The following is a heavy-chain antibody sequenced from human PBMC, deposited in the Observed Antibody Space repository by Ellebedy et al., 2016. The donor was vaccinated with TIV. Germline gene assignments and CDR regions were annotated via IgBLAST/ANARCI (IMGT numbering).Heavy chain of an antibody. D-gene: IGHD6-19*01. CDR3: ARDRAVAGTQYYYYYGMDV. J-gene: IGHJ6*02. CDR1: GFTFSSYG. Sequence: GESLKISCAASGFTFSSYGMHWVRQAPGKGLEWVAVISYDGSNKYYADSVKGRFTISRDNSKNTLYLQMNSLRAEDTAVYYCARDRAVAGTQYYYYYGMDVWGQGTTVTVSS. V-gene: IGHV3-30*03. CDR2: ISYDGSNK.